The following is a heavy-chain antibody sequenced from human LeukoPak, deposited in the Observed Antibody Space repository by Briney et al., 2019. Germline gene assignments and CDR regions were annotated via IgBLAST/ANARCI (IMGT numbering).Heavy chain of an antibody. CDR1: GFTFSSFG. D-gene: IGHD2/OR15-2a*01. CDR3: AKDGPGVTVHYFDY. V-gene: IGHV3-23*01. J-gene: IGHJ4*02. CDR2: ISGSGGST. Sequence: PGGSLRLSCAASGFTFSSFGMSWVRQAPGKGLEWVSAISGSGGSTYYADSVKGRFTISRDNSKSTLYLQMNSLRAEDTALYYCAKDGPGVTVHYFDYRGQGTLVTVSS.